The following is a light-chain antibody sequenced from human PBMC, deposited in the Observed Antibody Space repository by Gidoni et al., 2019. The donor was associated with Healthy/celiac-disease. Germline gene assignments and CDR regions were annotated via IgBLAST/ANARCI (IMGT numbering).Light chain of an antibody. J-gene: IGKJ1*01. CDR2: VAS. CDR1: QSVSSSY. Sequence: EIVLTQSPGTLSLSPGERATLSCRASQSVSSSYLAWYQQKPGQAPRLLIYVASSRATGIPDRFSGSGSGTDFTLTISRLEPEDFAVYYCQQYGSPTWTFGQGTKVEIK. V-gene: IGKV3-20*01. CDR3: QQYGSPTWT.